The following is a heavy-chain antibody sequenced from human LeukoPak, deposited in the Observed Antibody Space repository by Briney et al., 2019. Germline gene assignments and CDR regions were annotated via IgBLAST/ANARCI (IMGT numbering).Heavy chain of an antibody. V-gene: IGHV1-69*04. CDR2: IIPILGIA. Sequence: SVKVSWKASGGTFSSYAISWVRQAPGQGLEWMGRIIPILGIANYAQKFQGRVTITADKSTSTAYMELSSLRSEDTAVYYCARDKFRAYSSGWYEFDYWGQGTLVTVSS. D-gene: IGHD6-19*01. CDR3: ARDKFRAYSSGWYEFDY. J-gene: IGHJ4*02. CDR1: GGTFSSYA.